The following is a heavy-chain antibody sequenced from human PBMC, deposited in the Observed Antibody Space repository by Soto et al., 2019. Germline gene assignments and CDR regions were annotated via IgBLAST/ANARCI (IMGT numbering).Heavy chain of an antibody. V-gene: IGHV4-59*06. CDR1: GGSISSYY. CDR3: ARSVTP. Sequence: SETLSLTCTVSGGSISSYYWSWIRQPPGKGLEWIGYIYYSGSTYYNPSLKSRVTVSVDTSKNQFSLKLSSVTAADTAVYYCARSVTPWGQGTLVTVSS. J-gene: IGHJ5*02. CDR2: IYYSGST. D-gene: IGHD3-10*01.